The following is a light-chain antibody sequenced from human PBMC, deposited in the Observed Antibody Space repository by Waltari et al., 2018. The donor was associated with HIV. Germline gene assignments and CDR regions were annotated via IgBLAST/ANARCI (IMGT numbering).Light chain of an antibody. V-gene: IGLV1-44*01. Sequence: QSVLNQPPSASGTPEQSVTISCSGSTSNIGRNTVSWFQQFPGTAPKVLIYGKNQRPSGVPDRFSGSKSGTSASLAISGLQSEDEADYYCASWDDSLNGPVFGGGTKLTVV. CDR1: TSNIGRNT. J-gene: IGLJ2*01. CDR3: ASWDDSLNGPV. CDR2: GKN.